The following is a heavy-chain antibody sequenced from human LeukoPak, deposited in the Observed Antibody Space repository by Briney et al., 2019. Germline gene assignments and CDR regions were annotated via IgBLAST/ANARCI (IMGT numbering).Heavy chain of an antibody. CDR3: VKDSSSGSYFDY. CDR2: ISSNGGST. J-gene: IGHJ4*02. CDR1: GFTFRMYA. V-gene: IGHV3-64D*06. D-gene: IGHD3-10*01. Sequence: GGSLRLSCSASGFTFRMYAMHWLPEAPGRGLEYVSAISSNGGSTYYADSVKGRFTISRDNSRNTLHLQMSSLRVEDTAVYYCVKDSSSGSYFDYWGQGTLVTVSS.